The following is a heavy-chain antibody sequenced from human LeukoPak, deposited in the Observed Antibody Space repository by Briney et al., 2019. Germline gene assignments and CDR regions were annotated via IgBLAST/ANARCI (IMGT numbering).Heavy chain of an antibody. J-gene: IGHJ6*03. D-gene: IGHD3-9*01. CDR3: ARNVHYDILTGYYPYYYYYYMDV. V-gene: IGHV1-69*01. CDR2: IIPIFGTA. CDR1: GGTFSSYA. Sequence: ASVKVSCKASGGTFSSYAISWVRQAPGQGLEWMGGIIPIFGTANYAQKFQGRVTITADESTSTAYMELSSLRSEDTAVYYCARNVHYDILTGYYPYYYYYYMDVWGKGTTVTISS.